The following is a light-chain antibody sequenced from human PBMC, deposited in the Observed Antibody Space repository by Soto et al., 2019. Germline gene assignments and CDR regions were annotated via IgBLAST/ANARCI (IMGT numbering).Light chain of an antibody. CDR2: AAS. J-gene: IGKJ3*01. CDR1: QDIGTF. Sequence: DFQMTQSPSSLSASVGDRVTITCRASQDIGTFLNWYQQKPGKPPNLLIYAASNLLSGVSLRFRGSGSGTDFTLTISSLQPEDFATYYCQQSYSTPQITFGPGTKVDMK. CDR3: QQSYSTPQIT. V-gene: IGKV1-39*01.